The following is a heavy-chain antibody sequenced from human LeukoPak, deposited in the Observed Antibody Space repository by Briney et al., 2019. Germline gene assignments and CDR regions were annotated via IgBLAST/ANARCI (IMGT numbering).Heavy chain of an antibody. CDR2: ISASGGST. J-gene: IGHJ6*02. CDR1: GFTFSSSG. D-gene: IGHD2-21*01. Sequence: GGSLRLSCAASGFTFSSSGMSWVRQAPGEGLEWVSSISASGGSTYYADSIKGRFTISRDNAKNTLYLQMSSLRAEDTAVYYCASGLYGMDVWGQGTTVTVSS. V-gene: IGHV3-23*01. CDR3: ASGLYGMDV.